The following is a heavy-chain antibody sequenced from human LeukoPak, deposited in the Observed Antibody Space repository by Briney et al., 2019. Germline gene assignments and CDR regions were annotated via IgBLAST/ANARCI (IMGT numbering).Heavy chain of an antibody. D-gene: IGHD5-18*01. V-gene: IGHV3-11*05. J-gene: IGHJ4*02. Sequence: PGGSLRLSCAASGFTFSDYYMSWIRQAPGKGLEWVSYISSSSYTNYADSVKGRFTISRDNAKNSLYLQMNSLRAEDTAVYYCAKGLSGYSYGYDYWGQGTLVTVSS. CDR2: ISSSSYT. CDR1: GFTFSDYY. CDR3: AKGLSGYSYGYDY.